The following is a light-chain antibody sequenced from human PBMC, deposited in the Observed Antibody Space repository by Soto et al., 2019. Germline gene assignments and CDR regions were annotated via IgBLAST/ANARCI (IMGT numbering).Light chain of an antibody. CDR1: QSVSDTY. CDR2: GAS. V-gene: IGKV3-20*01. CDR3: QFGTLVWT. J-gene: IGKJ1*01. Sequence: EIVLTQSPGTLSLSPGERATLSCRASQSVSDTYLAWYQQKPGQPPRLLIYGASSRATGIPDRFSGSGSGTDFTLTVSRLEPEDFAVYYCQFGTLVWTFGQGTKVEIK.